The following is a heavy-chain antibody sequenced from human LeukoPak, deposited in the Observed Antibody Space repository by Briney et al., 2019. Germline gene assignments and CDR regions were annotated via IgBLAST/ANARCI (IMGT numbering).Heavy chain of an antibody. CDR1: GFTVGSTH. V-gene: IGHV3-53*01. D-gene: IGHD5-18*01. CDR3: ARLQGYSLGYQFFYYMDV. Sequence: GGSLRLSCAASGFTVGSTHMTWVRQAPGKGLEWVSLVYSGIATHYADSVKGRISISRDHSKNTLYVQMNSLRVEDTAVYYCARLQGYSLGYQFFYYMDVWGTETTVTVSS. CDR2: VYSGIAT. J-gene: IGHJ6*03.